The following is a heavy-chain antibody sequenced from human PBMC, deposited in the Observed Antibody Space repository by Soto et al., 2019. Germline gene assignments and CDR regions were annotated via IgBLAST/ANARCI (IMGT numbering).Heavy chain of an antibody. CDR3: AKVFYDSSGRYFDY. Sequence: EVQLLDSGGGLVQPGGSLRLSCAASGFTFSSYAMSWVRQAPGKGLEWVSTISGSGDSTYYADSVKGRFTISRDNSKNTLYLHMNSLRAEDTAVYYCAKVFYDSSGRYFDYWGQGTLVTVSS. CDR2: ISGSGDST. D-gene: IGHD3-22*01. J-gene: IGHJ4*02. CDR1: GFTFSSYA. V-gene: IGHV3-23*01.